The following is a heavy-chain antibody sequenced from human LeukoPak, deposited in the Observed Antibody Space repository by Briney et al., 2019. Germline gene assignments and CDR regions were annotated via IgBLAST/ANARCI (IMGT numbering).Heavy chain of an antibody. Sequence: ASVKVSCKASGYTFINNDINWVRQASGQGLEWMGWMNSKSGNTGYAQKFQSRVTMTRNTSISTAYMELTSLRSEDTAVYYCARGRVNSGWYVDYWGQGTLVAVSS. V-gene: IGHV1-8*01. CDR1: GYTFINND. CDR3: ARGRVNSGWYVDY. J-gene: IGHJ4*02. D-gene: IGHD6-19*01. CDR2: MNSKSGNT.